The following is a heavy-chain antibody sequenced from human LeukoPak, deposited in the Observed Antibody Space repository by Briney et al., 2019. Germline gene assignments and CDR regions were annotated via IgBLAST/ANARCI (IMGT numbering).Heavy chain of an antibody. V-gene: IGHV4-59*01. Sequence: SETLSLTCTVSGGSISSYYWSWIRQPPGKGLEWIGYIYYSGSTNYSPSLKSRVTISVDTSKNQFSLKLSSVTAADTAVYYCARGYDYVWGSHRALGYWGQGTLVTVSS. CDR1: GGSISSYY. CDR3: ARGYDYVWGSHRALGY. J-gene: IGHJ4*02. CDR2: IYYSGST. D-gene: IGHD3-16*02.